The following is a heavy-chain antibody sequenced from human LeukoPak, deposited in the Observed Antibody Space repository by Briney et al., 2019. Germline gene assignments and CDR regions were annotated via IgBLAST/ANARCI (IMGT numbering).Heavy chain of an antibody. CDR2: IYHSGST. D-gene: IGHD6-13*01. Sequence: PSETLSLTCTVSGYSISSGYYWGWIRQPPGKGLEWIGSIYHSGSTYYNPSLKSRVTISVDTSKNQFSLKLSSVTAADTAVYYCARATGYSSSWLPQNYYYYYGMDVWGQGTTVTVSS. J-gene: IGHJ6*02. CDR3: ARATGYSSSWLPQNYYYYYGMDV. V-gene: IGHV4-38-2*02. CDR1: GYSISSGYY.